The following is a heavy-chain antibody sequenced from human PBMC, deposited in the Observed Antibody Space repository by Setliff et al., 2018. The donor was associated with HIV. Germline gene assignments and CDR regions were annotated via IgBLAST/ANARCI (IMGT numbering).Heavy chain of an antibody. D-gene: IGHD6-19*01. Sequence: HPGGSLRLSCAASGFMFYNYWMSWVRQAPGKGLEWVANIKQDGGREYYVDSVKGRFTISRDNAKSSLYLQMDSLRVKDTSVYYCWSGYTSGRWGQGTLVTVSS. J-gene: IGHJ4*02. V-gene: IGHV3-7*01. CDR3: WSGYTSGR. CDR2: IKQDGGRE. CDR1: GFMFYNYW.